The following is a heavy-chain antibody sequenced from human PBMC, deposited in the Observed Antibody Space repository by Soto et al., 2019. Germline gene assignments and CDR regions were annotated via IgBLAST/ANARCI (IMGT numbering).Heavy chain of an antibody. J-gene: IGHJ5*02. CDR2: IYYSGST. CDR1: GVSISSSSYY. Sequence: SETLSLTCTVSGVSISSSSYYWGWIRQPPGKGLEWIGSIYYSGSTYYNPSLKSRVTISVDTSKNQFSLKLSSVTAADTAVYYCARPQYGSGSYYNNYWFDPWGQGTLVTVS. D-gene: IGHD3-10*01. V-gene: IGHV4-39*01. CDR3: ARPQYGSGSYYNNYWFDP.